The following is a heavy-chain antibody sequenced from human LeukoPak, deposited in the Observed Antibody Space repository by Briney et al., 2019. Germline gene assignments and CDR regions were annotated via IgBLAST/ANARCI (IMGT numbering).Heavy chain of an antibody. J-gene: IGHJ4*02. CDR1: GGPFSGYY. CDR2: INHSGST. D-gene: IGHD3-3*01. V-gene: IGHV4-34*01. CDR3: ARFHDFWSGYSDY. Sequence: PSETLSLTCAVYGGPFSGYYWSWIRQPPGKGLEWIGEINHSGSTNYNPSLKSRVTISVDTSKNQFSLKLSSVTAADTAVYYCARFHDFWSGYSDYWGQGTLVTVSS.